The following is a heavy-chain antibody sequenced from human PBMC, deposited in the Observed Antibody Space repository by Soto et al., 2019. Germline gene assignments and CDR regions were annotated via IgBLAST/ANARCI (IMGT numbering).Heavy chain of an antibody. CDR2: ISSTGSTI. CDR3: ARDRGSDDPIDY. Sequence: PGGSLRLSCAASGFTFSSYEINWVRQAPGKGLEWVSYISSTGSTIYYSYSVKGRFTISRDNSRNTLFLQMNSLRAEDTAVYHCARDRGSDDPIDYWGQGTLVTVSS. J-gene: IGHJ4*02. CDR1: GFTFSSYE. D-gene: IGHD3-10*01. V-gene: IGHV3-48*03.